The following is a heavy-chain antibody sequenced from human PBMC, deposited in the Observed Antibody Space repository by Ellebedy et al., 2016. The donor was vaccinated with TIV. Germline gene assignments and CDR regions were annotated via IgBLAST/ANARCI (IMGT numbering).Heavy chain of an antibody. V-gene: IGHV3-23*01. CDR2: ISGSGGST. CDR3: AKDPALVAAPPSD. Sequence: GESLKISCAASGFTFSSYAMSWVRQAPGKGLEWVSAISGSGGSTYYADSVKGRFTISRDNSKNTLYLQMNSLRAEDTAVYYCAKDPALVAAPPSDWGQGTLVTVSS. D-gene: IGHD2-15*01. CDR1: GFTFSSYA. J-gene: IGHJ4*02.